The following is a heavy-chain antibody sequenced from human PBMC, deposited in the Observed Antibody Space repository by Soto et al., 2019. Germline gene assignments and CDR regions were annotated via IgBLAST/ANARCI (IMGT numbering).Heavy chain of an antibody. CDR3: ARVRQKSTAYFDY. J-gene: IGHJ4*02. CDR2: INHSGST. D-gene: IGHD4-17*01. CDR1: GGSFSGYY. V-gene: IGHV4-34*01. Sequence: SETLSLTCAVYGGSFSGYYWSWIRQPPGKGLEWIGEINHSGSTNYNPSLKSRVTISVDTSKNQFSLKLSSVTAADTAVYYCARVRQKSTAYFDYWGQGTLVTVSS.